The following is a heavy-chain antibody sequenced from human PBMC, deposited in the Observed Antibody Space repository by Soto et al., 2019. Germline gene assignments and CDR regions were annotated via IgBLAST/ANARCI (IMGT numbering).Heavy chain of an antibody. CDR2: ISGSGAST. J-gene: IGHJ3*02. D-gene: IGHD1-1*01. CDR1: GFTFSSYA. Sequence: EVQLLESGGGLVQPGGSLRLSCAASGFTFSSYAMSWVRQAPGKGLEWVSAISGSGASTYYADSVKGRFTISRDNSENTLYVQMNSLRAEDTALYYCAKDARSNRNTGHNNDAVDIWGQGKMVTVPS. CDR3: AKDARSNRNTGHNNDAVDI. V-gene: IGHV3-23*01.